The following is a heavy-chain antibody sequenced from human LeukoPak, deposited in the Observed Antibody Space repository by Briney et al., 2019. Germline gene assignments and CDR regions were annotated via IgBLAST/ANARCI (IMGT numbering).Heavy chain of an antibody. CDR1: GFTFSTYW. J-gene: IGHJ3*02. V-gene: IGHV3-11*01. Sequence: GGSLRLSCAASGFTFSTYWMSWIRQAPGKGLEWVSYISSSGSTIYYADSVKGRFTISRDNAKNSLYLQMNSLRAEDTAVYYCARSSGGGYQLLYSDAFDIWGQGTMVTVSS. D-gene: IGHD2-2*02. CDR3: ARSSGGGYQLLYSDAFDI. CDR2: ISSSGSTI.